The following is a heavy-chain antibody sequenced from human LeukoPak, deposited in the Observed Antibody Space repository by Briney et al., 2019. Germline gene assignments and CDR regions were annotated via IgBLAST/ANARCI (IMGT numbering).Heavy chain of an antibody. CDR3: ARGRNTMDV. CDR1: GGSFSGYY. J-gene: IGHJ6*04. Sequence: SETLSLTCAVYGGSFSGYYWSWIRQPPGKGLEWIGEINHSGSTNYNPSLKSRVTISVDTSKNQLSLKLSSVTAADTAVYYCARGRNTMDVWGKGTTVTVSS. V-gene: IGHV4-34*01. CDR2: INHSGST.